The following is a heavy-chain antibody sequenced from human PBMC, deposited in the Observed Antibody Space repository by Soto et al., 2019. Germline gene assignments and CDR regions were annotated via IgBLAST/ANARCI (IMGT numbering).Heavy chain of an antibody. CDR3: AKGPRGVLYYYDSSAAWYYFDY. V-gene: IGHV3-23*01. D-gene: IGHD3-22*01. Sequence: EVQLLESGGGLVQPGGSLRLSCAASGFTFSSYAMSWVRQAPGKGLEWVSAISGSGGSTYYADSVKGRFTISRDNSKNTLYLQMNSLRAEDTAVYYCAKGPRGVLYYYDSSAAWYYFDYWGQGTLVTVSS. J-gene: IGHJ4*02. CDR2: ISGSGGST. CDR1: GFTFSSYA.